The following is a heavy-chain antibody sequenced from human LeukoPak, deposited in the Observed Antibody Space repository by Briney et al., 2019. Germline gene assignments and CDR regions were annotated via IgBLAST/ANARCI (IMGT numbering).Heavy chain of an antibody. CDR1: GFTFSSYW. Sequence: GGPLRLSCAASGFTFSSYWMHWVRQAPGKGLVWVSRINSDGFSTSYADSVKGRFTISRDNAKNTLYLQMNSLRAEDTAVYYCARIHRGNVVYMDVWGKGTTVTVSS. J-gene: IGHJ6*03. V-gene: IGHV3-74*01. CDR3: ARIHRGNVVYMDV. CDR2: INSDGFST. D-gene: IGHD2-15*01.